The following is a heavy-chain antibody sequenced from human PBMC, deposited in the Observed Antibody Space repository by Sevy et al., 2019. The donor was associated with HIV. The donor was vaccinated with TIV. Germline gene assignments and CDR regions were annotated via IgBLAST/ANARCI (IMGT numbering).Heavy chain of an antibody. CDR2: HDPDGDET. Sequence: ASVKVSCKVSGISLTDSSMHWVRQTPGKGLEWVGGHDPDGDETFYAQRFQGRVTMTEDTSTDTAYMDLSSLKSEDTAIYFCTTKDSAAPGTDYFQYWGQGTLVTVSS. CDR1: GISLTDSS. V-gene: IGHV1-24*01. CDR3: TTKDSAAPGTDYFQY. J-gene: IGHJ1*01. D-gene: IGHD6-13*01.